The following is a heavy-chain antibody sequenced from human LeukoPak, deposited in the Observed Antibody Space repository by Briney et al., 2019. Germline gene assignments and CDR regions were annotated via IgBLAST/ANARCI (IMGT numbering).Heavy chain of an antibody. J-gene: IGHJ4*02. Sequence: GGSLRLSCVASGFVFSNYAMSWVRQAPGKGLEWVSAISITGGRTYYADSVKGRFTISRDNSKNTLYLQMNSLRAEDTAVYYCAKITPEYSSSSDYWGQGTLVTVSS. V-gene: IGHV3-23*01. CDR2: ISITGGRT. D-gene: IGHD6-13*01. CDR3: AKITPEYSSSSDY. CDR1: GFVFSNYA.